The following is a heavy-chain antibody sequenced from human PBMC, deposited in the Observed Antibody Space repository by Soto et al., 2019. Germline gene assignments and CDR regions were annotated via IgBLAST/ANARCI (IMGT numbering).Heavy chain of an antibody. CDR1: GGSFSGYY. CDR2: INHSGST. CDR3: ARYCSGGSCSRPPRDSPR. J-gene: IGHJ4*02. Sequence: PAETLSLTCAVYGGSFSGYYWSWIRQPPGKGLEWIGEINHSGSTNYNPSLKSRVTISLHTSKNQFSLKLSSVIAADTPVYCCARYCSGGSCSRPPRDSPRWGQGNLVTVSS. D-gene: IGHD2-15*01. V-gene: IGHV4-34*01.